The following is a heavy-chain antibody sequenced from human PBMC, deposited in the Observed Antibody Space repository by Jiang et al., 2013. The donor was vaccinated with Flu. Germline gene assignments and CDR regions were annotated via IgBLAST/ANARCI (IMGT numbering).Heavy chain of an antibody. CDR1: GGSISSSSYY. J-gene: IGHJ2*01. V-gene: IGHV4-39*01. Sequence: ETLSLTCTVSGGSISSSSYYWGWIRQPPGKGLEWIGSIYYSGSTYYNPSLKSRVTISVDTSKNQFSLKLSSVTAADTAVYYCASRAYDFWSGYYRWYFDLWGRGTLVTVSS. CDR2: IYYSGST. D-gene: IGHD3-3*01. CDR3: ASRAYDFWSGYYRWYFDL.